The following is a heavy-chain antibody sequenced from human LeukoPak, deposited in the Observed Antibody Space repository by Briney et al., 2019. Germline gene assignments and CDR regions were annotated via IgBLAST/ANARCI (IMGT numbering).Heavy chain of an antibody. D-gene: IGHD6-13*01. CDR2: IKSKTDGGTT. Sequence: PGGSLRLSCAASGFTFSNAWMSWVRQAPGKGLEWVGRIKSKTDGGTTDYAAPVKGRFTISRDDSKNTLYLQMNSLKTEDTAVYYCTTFLLRGYSSSWYEDYYYYYMDVWGKGTTVTVSS. CDR1: GFTFSNAW. J-gene: IGHJ6*03. V-gene: IGHV3-15*01. CDR3: TTFLLRGYSSSWYEDYYYYYMDV.